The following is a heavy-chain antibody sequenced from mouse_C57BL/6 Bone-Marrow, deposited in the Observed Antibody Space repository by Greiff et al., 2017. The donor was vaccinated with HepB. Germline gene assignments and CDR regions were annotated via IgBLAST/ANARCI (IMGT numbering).Heavy chain of an antibody. CDR1: GFTFSNYW. V-gene: IGHV6-3*01. Sequence: EVQVEESGGGLVQPGGSMKLSCVASGFTFSNYWMNWVRQSPEKGLEWVAQIRLKSDNYATHYAESVKGRFTISRDDSKSSVYLQMNNLRAEDTGMYYCTAGTVVAPYWGQGTTLTVSS. CDR2: IRLKSDNYAT. CDR3: TAGTVVAPY. D-gene: IGHD1-1*01. J-gene: IGHJ2*01.